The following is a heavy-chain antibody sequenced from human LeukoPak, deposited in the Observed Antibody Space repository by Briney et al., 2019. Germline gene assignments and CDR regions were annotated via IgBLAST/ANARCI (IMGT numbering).Heavy chain of an antibody. Sequence: TGGSLRLSCAASGFTFSNYWMTWVRQAPGKGLEWVANIKEDGSDKYYVDSVKGRFTISRDNAKNSLYLQMSSLSAEDTAVSFCARDQWRLFDFWGQGTLVAVSS. J-gene: IGHJ4*02. CDR2: IKEDGSDK. CDR1: GFTFSNYW. CDR3: ARDQWRLFDF. D-gene: IGHD2-21*02. V-gene: IGHV3-7*04.